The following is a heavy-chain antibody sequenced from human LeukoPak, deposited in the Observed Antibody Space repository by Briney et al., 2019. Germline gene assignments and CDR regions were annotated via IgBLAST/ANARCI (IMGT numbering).Heavy chain of an antibody. Sequence: ASVKVSCKASGYTFTGYYMHWVRQAPGQGLEWMGWINPNSGGTNYAQKFQGRATMTRDTSISTAYMDLSRLRSDDTAVYYCARGSIVGATFDYFDYWGQGTLVTVSS. V-gene: IGHV1-2*02. CDR2: INPNSGGT. D-gene: IGHD1-26*01. J-gene: IGHJ4*02. CDR1: GYTFTGYY. CDR3: ARGSIVGATFDYFDY.